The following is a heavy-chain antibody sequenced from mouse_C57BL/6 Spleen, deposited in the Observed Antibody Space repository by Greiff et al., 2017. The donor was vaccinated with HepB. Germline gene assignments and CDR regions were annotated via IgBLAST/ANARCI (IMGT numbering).Heavy chain of an antibody. CDR1: GYSFTGYF. CDR3: ARSPYLYAMDY. V-gene: IGHV1-20*01. Sequence: VQLQQSGPELVKPGDSVKISCKASGYSFTGYFMNWVMQSHGKSLEWIGRINPYNGDTFYNQKFKGKATLTVDKSSSTAHMELRSLTSEDSAVYYCARSPYLYAMDYWGQGTSVTVSS. CDR2: INPYNGDT. J-gene: IGHJ4*01.